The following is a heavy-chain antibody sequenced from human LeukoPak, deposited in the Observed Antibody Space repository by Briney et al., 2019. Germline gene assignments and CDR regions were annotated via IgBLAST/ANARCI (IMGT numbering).Heavy chain of an antibody. D-gene: IGHD1-26*01. Sequence: SETLSLTCAVYGGSFSGYYWSWIRQPPGKGLEWIGEINHSGSTNYNPSLKSRVTISVDTSKNQFSLKLSSVTAADTAVYYCARADYSGSFWFDPWGQGTLVTVSS. CDR1: GGSFSGYY. V-gene: IGHV4-34*01. CDR3: ARADYSGSFWFDP. J-gene: IGHJ5*02. CDR2: INHSGST.